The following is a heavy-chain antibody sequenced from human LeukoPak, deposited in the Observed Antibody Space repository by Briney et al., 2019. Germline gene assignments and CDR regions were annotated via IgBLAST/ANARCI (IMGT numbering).Heavy chain of an antibody. CDR3: ARGRIAAAGADEYFQH. CDR1: GGSFSGYY. V-gene: IGHV4-34*01. J-gene: IGHJ1*01. D-gene: IGHD6-13*01. Sequence: SETLSLTCAVYGGSFSGYYWSWIRQPPGEGLEWIGEINHSGSTNYNPSLKSRVTISVDTSKNQFSLKLSSVTAADTAVYYCARGRIAAAGADEYFQHWGQGTLVTVSS. CDR2: INHSGST.